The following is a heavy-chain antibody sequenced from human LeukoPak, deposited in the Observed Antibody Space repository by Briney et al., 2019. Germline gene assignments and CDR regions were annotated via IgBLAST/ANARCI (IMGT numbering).Heavy chain of an antibody. J-gene: IGHJ4*02. Sequence: GESLKISCKGSGYTFTSNWIGWVRHVPGKGLEYMGIIYPGDSDTRYSPSFQGQVTISADKSISTAYLQWSSLKASDTAMYYCATLVGYGSFFDYWGQGTLVTVSS. D-gene: IGHD3-10*01. V-gene: IGHV5-51*01. CDR3: ATLVGYGSFFDY. CDR1: GYTFTSNW. CDR2: IYPGDSDT.